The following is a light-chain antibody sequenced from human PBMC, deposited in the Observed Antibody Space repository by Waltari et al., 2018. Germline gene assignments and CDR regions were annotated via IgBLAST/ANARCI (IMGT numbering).Light chain of an antibody. CDR3: QQYKNWPT. V-gene: IGKV3-15*01. Sequence: EVVMTQSPATVSVSPGERVTLSCRASQSVSNNLAWYQQKPGRAPSVLIYAASTRATGIAARFSGSGSVTDFTLTITNLQSEDFAIYYCQQYKNWPTFGQGTKVEI. CDR1: QSVSNN. J-gene: IGKJ1*01. CDR2: AAS.